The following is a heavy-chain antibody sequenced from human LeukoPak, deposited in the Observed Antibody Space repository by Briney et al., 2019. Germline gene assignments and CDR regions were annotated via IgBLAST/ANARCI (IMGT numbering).Heavy chain of an antibody. D-gene: IGHD3-16*01. CDR2: INPDSGGT. J-gene: IGHJ4*02. CDR1: GYTFTGYY. CDR3: ARDYGGAYDYAAYFFDY. Sequence: ASVKVSCKASGYTFTGYYMHWVRQAPGQGLEWMGWINPDSGGTKYAQKFQGRVTITRDTSISTVYMELSRLRSDDTAIYYCARDYGGAYDYAAYFFDYWGQGTLVTVSS. V-gene: IGHV1-2*02.